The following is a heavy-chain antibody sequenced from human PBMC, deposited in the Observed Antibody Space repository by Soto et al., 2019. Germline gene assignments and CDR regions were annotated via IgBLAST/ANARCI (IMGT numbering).Heavy chain of an antibody. Sequence: PGGSLRLSCEASGFAFTSYWMHWVRQAPGKGLVWVSGIKSDGTTTTYADSVKGRFTISRDNAKNTLYLQMNSLSAEDTAVYYCAKGPYDFWSGYPSYWGQGTLVTVSS. CDR2: IKSDGTTT. J-gene: IGHJ4*02. D-gene: IGHD3-3*01. V-gene: IGHV3-74*01. CDR3: AKGPYDFWSGYPSY. CDR1: GFAFTSYW.